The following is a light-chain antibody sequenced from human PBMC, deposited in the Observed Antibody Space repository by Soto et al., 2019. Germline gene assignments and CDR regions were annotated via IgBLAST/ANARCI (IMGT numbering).Light chain of an antibody. Sequence: DIQMTQSPSSLSASVGDRVTITCQASQDISNYLNWYQQKPGKAPKLLIYDASNLETGVPSRFSGGGSGTDFTFTISSLQPEDIATYYCQQYDNLPLLTFGGGTKVDIK. CDR1: QDISNY. CDR2: DAS. CDR3: QQYDNLPLLT. J-gene: IGKJ4*01. V-gene: IGKV1-33*01.